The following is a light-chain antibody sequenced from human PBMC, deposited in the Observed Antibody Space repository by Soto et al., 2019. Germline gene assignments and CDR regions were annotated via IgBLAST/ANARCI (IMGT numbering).Light chain of an antibody. V-gene: IGKV3-20*01. J-gene: IGKJ1*01. CDR3: HQYNRYST. CDR2: GAS. Sequence: EIVLTQSPGTLSLSPGERATLSCRASQSVGSDYLAWYQQKPGQAPRLLIYGASNRATGIPDRFSGSGSGTDFTLTISRLEPEDFAVYYCHQYNRYSTFGQGTKVEMK. CDR1: QSVGSDY.